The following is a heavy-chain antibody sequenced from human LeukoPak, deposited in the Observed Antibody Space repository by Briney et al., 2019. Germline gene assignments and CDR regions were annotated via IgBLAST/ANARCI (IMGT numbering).Heavy chain of an antibody. CDR3: ARAPTYYYDSSGYYLNYYYYMDV. CDR1: GFTFSSYS. V-gene: IGHV3-21*01. D-gene: IGHD3-22*01. CDR2: ISSSSSYI. J-gene: IGHJ6*03. Sequence: GGSLRLSCAASGFTFSSYSMNWVRQAPGKGLEWVSSISSSSSYIYYADSVKGRFTISRDNAKNSLYLQMNSLRAEDTAVYYCARAPTYYYDSSGYYLNYYYYMDVWGKGTTVTVSS.